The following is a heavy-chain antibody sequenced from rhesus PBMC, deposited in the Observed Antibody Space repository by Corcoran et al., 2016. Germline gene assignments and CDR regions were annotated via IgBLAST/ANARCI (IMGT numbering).Heavy chain of an antibody. CDR3: ARDIQYPLYFDY. J-gene: IGHJ4*01. CDR2: ISGSSGNT. V-gene: IGHV4-165*01. CDR1: GGSFSGYY. D-gene: IGHD4-23*01. Sequence: QVQLQESGPGLVKPSETLSLTCAVSGGSFSGYYWGWIRQPPGKGLEWIGFISGSSGNTDYNPSLKSRVTISTDTSKNQCSLKLSSVTAADTAVYYCARDIQYPLYFDYWGQGVLVTVSS.